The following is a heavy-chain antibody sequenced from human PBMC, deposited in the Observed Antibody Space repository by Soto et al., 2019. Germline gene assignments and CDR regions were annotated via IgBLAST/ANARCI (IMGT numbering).Heavy chain of an antibody. Sequence: GGSLRLSCAASVFTFSSYSMNWVRQAPGKGLEWVSSISSSSSYIYYADSVKGRFTISRDNAKNSLYLQMNSLRAEDTAVYYCARGTTRPLLWFGELPNPHFDYWGQGTLVTVSS. CDR1: VFTFSSYS. CDR2: ISSSSSYI. J-gene: IGHJ4*02. V-gene: IGHV3-21*01. D-gene: IGHD3-10*01. CDR3: ARGTTRPLLWFGELPNPHFDY.